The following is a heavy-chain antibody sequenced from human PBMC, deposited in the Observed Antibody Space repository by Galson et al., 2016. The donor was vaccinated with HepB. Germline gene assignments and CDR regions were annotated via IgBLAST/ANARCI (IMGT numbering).Heavy chain of an antibody. Sequence: SLRLSCAASGFTFSNDDMNWVRQAPGKGLEYISSINYRGESTNYVDSVKGRFTISRDNSRNTLYLQMDNLRAEDTALYYCVKAPNWEADCWGQGTPVTVSS. CDR2: INYRGEST. D-gene: IGHD7-27*01. CDR3: VKAPNWEADC. J-gene: IGHJ4*02. V-gene: IGHV3-23*01. CDR1: GFTFSNDD.